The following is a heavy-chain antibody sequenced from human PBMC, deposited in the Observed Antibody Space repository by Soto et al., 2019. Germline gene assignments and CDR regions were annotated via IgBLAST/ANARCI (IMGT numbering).Heavy chain of an antibody. J-gene: IGHJ4*02. CDR3: ARVGNISFEVLWL. CDR2: INPNSGGT. V-gene: IGHV1-2*02. D-gene: IGHD5-18*01. Sequence: ASVKVSCKASGYTFTGYYMHWVRQAPGQGLEWMGWINPNSGGTNYAQKFQGRVTMTRDTSISTAYMELSRLRSDDTAVYYCARVGNISFEVLWLWGQGTLVTVSS. CDR1: GYTFTGYY.